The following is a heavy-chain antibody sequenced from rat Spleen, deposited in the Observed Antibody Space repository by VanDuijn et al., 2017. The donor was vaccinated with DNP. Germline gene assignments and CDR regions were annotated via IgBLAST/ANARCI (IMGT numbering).Heavy chain of an antibody. Sequence: EVQLVESGGGLVQPGRSLKLSCAASGFIFSYYDMAWVRQAPTKGLEWVASISTGGDDTYYRDSVKGRFTISRDNAKNTQSLQMDSLRSDDTATYFCTSLYSSSIDYWGHGVMVTVSS. J-gene: IGHJ2*01. V-gene: IGHV5S13*01. CDR1: GFIFSYYD. CDR2: ISTGGDDT. D-gene: IGHD1-2*01. CDR3: TSLYSSSIDY.